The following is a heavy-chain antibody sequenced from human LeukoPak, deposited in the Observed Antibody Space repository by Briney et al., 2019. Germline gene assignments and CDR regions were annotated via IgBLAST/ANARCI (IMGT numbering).Heavy chain of an antibody. CDR2: ICASGDVT. CDR3: AKSLLTTASGTGRAFDI. V-gene: IGHV3-23*01. J-gene: IGHJ3*02. D-gene: IGHD1-26*01. CDR1: RFSFSTYP. Sequence: GGSPRLSCETSRFSFSTYPPGWGRRAPGEGRGGVSGICASGDVTFHADPLKGRFTISRDNSKNTLYLQMDSLRAEDTAKYYCAKSLLTTASGTGRAFDIWGQGTMVTVSS.